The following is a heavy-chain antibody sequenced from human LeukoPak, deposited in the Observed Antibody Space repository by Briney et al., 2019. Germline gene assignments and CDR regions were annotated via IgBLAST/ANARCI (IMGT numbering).Heavy chain of an antibody. J-gene: IGHJ4*02. CDR1: GGSISSYY. CDR2: INHSGST. D-gene: IGHD1-1*01. V-gene: IGHV4-34*01. Sequence: SETLSLTCTVSGGSISSYYWSWIRQPPGKGLEWIGEINHSGSTNYNPSLKSRVTISVDTSKNQFSLKLSSVTAADTAVYYCARKGVELDYWGQGILVTVSS. CDR3: ARKGVELDY.